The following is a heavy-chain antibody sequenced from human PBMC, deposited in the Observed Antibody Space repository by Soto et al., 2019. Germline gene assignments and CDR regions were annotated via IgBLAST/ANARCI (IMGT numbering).Heavy chain of an antibody. CDR3: AKEIANYDILTGSKPPYYYYGMDV. CDR2: ISYDGSNK. CDR1: GFTFSSYG. J-gene: IGHJ6*02. D-gene: IGHD3-9*01. Sequence: VGSLRLSCAASGFTFSSYGMHWVRQAPGKGLEWVAVISYDGSNKYYADSVKGRFTISRDNSKNTLYLRMNSLRAEDTAVYYCAKEIANYDILTGSKPPYYYYGMDVWGQGTTVTVSS. V-gene: IGHV3-30*18.